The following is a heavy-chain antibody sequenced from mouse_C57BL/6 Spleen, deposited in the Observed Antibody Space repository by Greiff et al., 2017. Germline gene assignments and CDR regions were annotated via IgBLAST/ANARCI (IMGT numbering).Heavy chain of an antibody. CDR3: ARERDYYGSSPAWFAY. V-gene: IGHV1-82*01. CDR1: GYAFSSSW. J-gene: IGHJ3*01. D-gene: IGHD1-1*01. Sequence: QVQLKESGPELVKPGASVKISCKASGYAFSSSWMNWVKQRPGKGLEWIGRIYPGDGDTNYNGKFKGKATLTADKSSSTAYMQLSSLTSEDSAVYFCARERDYYGSSPAWFAYWGQGTLVTVSA. CDR2: IYPGDGDT.